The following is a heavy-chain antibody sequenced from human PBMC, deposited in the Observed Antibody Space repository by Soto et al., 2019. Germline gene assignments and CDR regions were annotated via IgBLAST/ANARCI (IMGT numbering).Heavy chain of an antibody. J-gene: IGHJ4*02. Sequence: PGCSLRLSCAASGFNVSNDYMISVRQAPGKGLEWVSVIYATGTTYHADSVRGRFTISRDNSENTLSLQMNSLRAEDTAVYYCTRLHHSPGCYAFAYWGQGALVTVSS. CDR2: IYATGTT. CDR1: GFNVSNDY. D-gene: IGHD2-2*01. V-gene: IGHV3-66*04. CDR3: TRLHHSPGCYAFAY.